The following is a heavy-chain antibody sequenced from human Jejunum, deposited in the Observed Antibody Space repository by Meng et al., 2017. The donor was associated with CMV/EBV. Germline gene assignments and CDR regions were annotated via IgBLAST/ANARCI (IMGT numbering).Heavy chain of an antibody. CDR2: VSYSGSTT. V-gene: IGHV3-23*01. J-gene: IGHJ4*02. Sequence: LILSCAASGFTCSSYGMNWVRQAPGKGLEWVSGVSYSGSTTYYAVSVKGRFTISRDNSKNTLYLQMNSLRDEDTAVYYCARDREFDYWGQGTLVTVSS. CDR3: ARDREFDY. D-gene: IGHD1-26*01. CDR1: GFTCSSYG.